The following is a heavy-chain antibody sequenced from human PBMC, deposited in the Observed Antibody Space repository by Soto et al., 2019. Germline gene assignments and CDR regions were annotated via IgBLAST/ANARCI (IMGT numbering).Heavy chain of an antibody. J-gene: IGHJ3*02. CDR2: INPNSGGT. Sequence: GASVKVSCKASGYTFTGYYMHWVRQAPGQGLEWMGWINPNSGGTNYAQKFQGWVTMTRDTSINTAYMELSKLRSDDTAVYYCAKTAQQLALDAFDIWGQGTMVTVSS. CDR3: AKTAQQLALDAFDI. CDR1: GYTFTGYY. V-gene: IGHV1-2*04. D-gene: IGHD6-13*01.